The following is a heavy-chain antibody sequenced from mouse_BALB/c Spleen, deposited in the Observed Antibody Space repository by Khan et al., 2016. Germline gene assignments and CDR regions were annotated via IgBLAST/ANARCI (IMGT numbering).Heavy chain of an antibody. CDR1: GYSITSDYA. J-gene: IGHJ4*01. D-gene: IGHD1-1*01. Sequence: EVELVESGPGLVKPSQSLSLTCTVTGYSITSDYAWNWIRQVPGNRLEWMGYISYSGSTSYNPSLKSRISITRDTSKNQFFLQLNSVTSEDTATXYYARSDYGDKDAMDYWGQGTSVTVSS. CDR3: ARSDYGDKDAMDY. V-gene: IGHV3-2*02. CDR2: ISYSGST.